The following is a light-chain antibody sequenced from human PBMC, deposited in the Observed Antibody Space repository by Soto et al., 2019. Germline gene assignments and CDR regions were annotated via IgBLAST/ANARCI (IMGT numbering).Light chain of an antibody. Sequence: EIVLTQSPGTLSLSPGERATLSCRASQSVSSSYLAWYQHKPGQAPRLLIYGASSRATGIPDRFSGSGSGTDFTLTTSRLEPEDFGVYYCQQYGSSHHTFGQGTKLEIK. CDR2: GAS. CDR1: QSVSSSY. V-gene: IGKV3-20*01. J-gene: IGKJ2*01. CDR3: QQYGSSHHT.